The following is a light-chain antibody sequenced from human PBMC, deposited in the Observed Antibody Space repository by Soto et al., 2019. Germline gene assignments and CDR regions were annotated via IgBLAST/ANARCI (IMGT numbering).Light chain of an antibody. Sequence: DIVMTQSPDSLAVSLGERATINCKSSQSVLYSSNNKNYLAWYQQKPGQPPKLLIYWASTRESGVPDRFSGRGSGTDFAITISSLQAEDVAVYYCQQYYSTPFFGPGTKVDIK. CDR3: QQYYSTPF. V-gene: IGKV4-1*01. CDR1: QSVLYSSNNKNY. J-gene: IGKJ3*01. CDR2: WAS.